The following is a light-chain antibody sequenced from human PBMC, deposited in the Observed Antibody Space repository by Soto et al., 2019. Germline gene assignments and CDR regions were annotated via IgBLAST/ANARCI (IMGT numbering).Light chain of an antibody. CDR1: QSVSRSY. CDR2: GAS. CDR3: QQYNNWPPYT. V-gene: IGKV3-15*01. Sequence: IVLTQSPGTLSLSPVDRATLSCWAIQSVSRSYLGWYQQKPGQAPRLLMYGASSRATGIPARFSGSRSGTEFTLTISSLQSEDFAVYYCQQYNNWPPYTFGQGTKVDIK. J-gene: IGKJ2*01.